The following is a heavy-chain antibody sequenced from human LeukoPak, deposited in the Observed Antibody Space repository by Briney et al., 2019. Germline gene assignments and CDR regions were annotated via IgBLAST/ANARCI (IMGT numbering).Heavy chain of an antibody. D-gene: IGHD1-26*01. V-gene: IGHV3-15*01. CDR1: GFSFSGAW. CDR3: STANKGYFS. Sequence: PGGSLRLSCAASGFSFSGAWMSWVRQAPGKGLEWVGRVKGKTDGGTTDYAAPVRGRFTISRDDSKNTLYLQMNSLKIEDTAVYYSSTANKGYFSWGQGTLVTVSS. CDR2: VKGKTDGGTT. J-gene: IGHJ5*02.